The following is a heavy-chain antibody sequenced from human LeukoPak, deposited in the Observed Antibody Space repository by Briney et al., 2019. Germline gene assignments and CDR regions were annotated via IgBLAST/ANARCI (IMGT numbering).Heavy chain of an antibody. D-gene: IGHD5-18*01. J-gene: IGHJ4*02. CDR3: AKDRDTAMVVPTAGDY. Sequence: GGSLRLSCAASELPFSTYGMHWVRQAPGKGLEWLADKSSDGSNKHYADSVKGRFTISRDNSKNTLYLQVNSLRPEDTAMYYCAKDRDTAMVVPTAGDYWGQGTLVTVSS. V-gene: IGHV3-30*18. CDR1: ELPFSTYG. CDR2: KSSDGSNK.